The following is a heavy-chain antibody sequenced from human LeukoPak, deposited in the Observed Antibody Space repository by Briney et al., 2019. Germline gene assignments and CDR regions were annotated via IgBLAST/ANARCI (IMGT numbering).Heavy chain of an antibody. CDR3: ARGQDIASYWGYYYMDV. Sequence: PSETLSLTCAVSGYSISSSYYWSWIRQPPGKGLEWIGYIYYSGSTNHNPSLRSRVTISVDTSKNQFSLKLSSMTAADTAVYYCARGQDIASYWGYYYMDVWGKGTTVTVSS. J-gene: IGHJ6*03. CDR2: IYYSGST. D-gene: IGHD5/OR15-5a*01. V-gene: IGHV4-61*01. CDR1: GYSISSSYY.